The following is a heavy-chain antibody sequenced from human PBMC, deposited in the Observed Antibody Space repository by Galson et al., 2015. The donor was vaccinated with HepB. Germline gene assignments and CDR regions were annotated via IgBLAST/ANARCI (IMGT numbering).Heavy chain of an antibody. Sequence: SLRLSCAASGFPFSSYSMNWVRQAPGKGLEWVSIIGTAGRTTFYADSVKGRFTISRDNSQNKLYLQMNSLRADDTAVYFCAKKPMTALGNDFFGPWGPGTLVTVSS. D-gene: IGHD2-21*02. J-gene: IGHJ5*02. CDR3: AKKPMTALGNDFFGP. V-gene: IGHV3-23*01. CDR1: GFPFSSYS. CDR2: IGTAGRTT.